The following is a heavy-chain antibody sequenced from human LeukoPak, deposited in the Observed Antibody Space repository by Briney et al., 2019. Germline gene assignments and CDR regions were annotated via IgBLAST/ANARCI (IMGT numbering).Heavy chain of an antibody. CDR2: ISGSGGNT. Sequence: GGSLRLSCAASGFTFSNYAMSWVRQAPGEGLEWVSAISGSGGNTYYADSINGRFTISRDNSQNTFFLQMNSLRADDTAIYYCAKCLTSTGTCYFDYWGQGTLVTVSS. V-gene: IGHV3-23*01. J-gene: IGHJ4*02. CDR1: GFTFSNYA. CDR3: AKCLTSTGTCYFDY. D-gene: IGHD1-1*01.